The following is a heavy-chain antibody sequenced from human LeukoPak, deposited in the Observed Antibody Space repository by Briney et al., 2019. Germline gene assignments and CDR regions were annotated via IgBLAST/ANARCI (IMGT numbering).Heavy chain of an antibody. CDR3: ARESARLYYYDSSGNYY. V-gene: IGHV1-18*01. J-gene: IGHJ4*02. CDR2: ISAYNGNT. D-gene: IGHD3-22*01. CDR1: GYTFTSYG. Sequence: ASVKLSCKASGYTFTSYGISWVRQAPGQGLEWMGWISAYNGNTNYAQKLQGRVTMTTDTSTSTAYMELRSLRSDDTAVYYCARESARLYYYDSSGNYYWGPGTLVTVSS.